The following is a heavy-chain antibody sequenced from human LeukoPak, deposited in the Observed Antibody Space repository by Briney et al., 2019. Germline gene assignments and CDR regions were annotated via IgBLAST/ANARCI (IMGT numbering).Heavy chain of an antibody. CDR1: GYTFTSYA. CDR2: INAGNGNT. CDR3: ARHLIAVAVNHYYYGIDV. Sequence: ASVQVSCKASGYTFTSYAMHWVRQAPGQRLEWMGWINAGNGNTIYSQKFQGRVTITRDTSATTAYMELSSLRSEDTAVYYCARHLIAVAVNHYYYGIDVWGQGTTVTVSS. V-gene: IGHV1-3*01. D-gene: IGHD6-19*01. J-gene: IGHJ6*02.